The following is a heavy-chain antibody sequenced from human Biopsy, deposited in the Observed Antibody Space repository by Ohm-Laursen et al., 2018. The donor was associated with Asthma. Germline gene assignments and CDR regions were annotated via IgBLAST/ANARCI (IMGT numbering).Heavy chain of an antibody. J-gene: IGHJ4*02. V-gene: IGHV3-30*03. D-gene: IGHD3-3*01. CDR3: ASQSSGPDFWSGYYYFDY. CDR2: ISYDGSNK. Sequence: SLRLSCAAFGFTFSSYGMHWVRQAPGKGLEWVAVISYDGSNKYYADSVKGRFTISRDNSKNTLYLQMNSLRAEDTAAYYCASQSSGPDFWSGYYYFDYWGQGTLVTVSS. CDR1: GFTFSSYG.